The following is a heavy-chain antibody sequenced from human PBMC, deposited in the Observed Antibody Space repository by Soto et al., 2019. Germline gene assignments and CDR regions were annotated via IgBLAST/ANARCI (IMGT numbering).Heavy chain of an antibody. CDR3: ARCSRFFAISLLET. V-gene: IGHV4-4*02. CDR2: VYHTGTT. Sequence: QVRLQESGPGLVKPAGTLSLTCDVSGDSISSINWWIWVCHPPGKGLLWIGEVYHTGTTNYNPSLKSRVTISVDNSQHLFSPTVTSVTAAVTAVYYCARCSRFFAISLLETWGQGALVTVSS. D-gene: IGHD3-3*01. CDR1: GDSISSINW. J-gene: IGHJ5*01.